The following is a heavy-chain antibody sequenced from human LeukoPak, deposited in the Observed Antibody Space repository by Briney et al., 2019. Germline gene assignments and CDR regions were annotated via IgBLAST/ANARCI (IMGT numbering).Heavy chain of an antibody. CDR1: GFTFSTYG. Sequence: EGSLRLSCAASGFTFSTYGMHWVRQAPGKGLEWVAFIRYDGSNTYYADSVKGRFTISRDNSKNTLYLQMNSLGAEDTALYYCAKDLGWQLWLPGYFDYWGQGTLVTVSS. CDR3: AKDLGWQLWLPGYFDY. V-gene: IGHV3-30*02. CDR2: IRYDGSNT. D-gene: IGHD5-18*01. J-gene: IGHJ4*02.